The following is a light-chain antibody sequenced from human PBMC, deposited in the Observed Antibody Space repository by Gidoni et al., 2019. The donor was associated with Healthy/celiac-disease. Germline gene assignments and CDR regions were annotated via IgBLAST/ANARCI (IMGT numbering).Light chain of an antibody. V-gene: IGLV1-40*01. CDR2: GNS. CDR1: SSNIGAGYD. J-gene: IGLJ2*01. CDR3: QSYDSSLSEVV. Sequence: QHVLTQPPSVFGAPGPRVTISCTGSSSNIGAGYDVHWYQQLPGTAPKLLIYGNSNRPSGVPDRFSGSKSGTSASLAITGLQAEDEADYYCQSYDSSLSEVVFGGGTKLTVL.